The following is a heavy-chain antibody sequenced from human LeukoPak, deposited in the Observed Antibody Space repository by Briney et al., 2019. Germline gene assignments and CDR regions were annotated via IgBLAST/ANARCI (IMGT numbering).Heavy chain of an antibody. J-gene: IGHJ4*02. V-gene: IGHV4-34*01. Sequence: SETLSLTCAVYGGSFSGYYWSWIRQPPGKGLEWIGEINHSGSTNYNPSLKSRVTISVDTSKNQFSLKLSSVTAADTAVYYCARPMSSGSRDYWGQGTLVTVSS. CDR3: ARPMSSGSRDY. CDR1: GGSFSGYY. CDR2: INHSGST. D-gene: IGHD6-19*01.